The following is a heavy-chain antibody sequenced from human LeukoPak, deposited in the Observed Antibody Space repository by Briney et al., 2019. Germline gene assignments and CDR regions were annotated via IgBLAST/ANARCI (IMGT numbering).Heavy chain of an antibody. Sequence: GGTLRLSCAASGCPFNAYWKTWVRQPPGQGLERVANRKQDGDTKYYVDSVKGRFTISRDNAMNSLYLQMNSLRAEDTAIYYCARSLPYGTTWYGRSDFWGQGTLVTVSS. V-gene: IGHV3-7*03. CDR3: ARSLPYGTTWYGRSDF. D-gene: IGHD6-13*01. J-gene: IGHJ4*02. CDR2: RKQDGDTK. CDR1: GCPFNAYW.